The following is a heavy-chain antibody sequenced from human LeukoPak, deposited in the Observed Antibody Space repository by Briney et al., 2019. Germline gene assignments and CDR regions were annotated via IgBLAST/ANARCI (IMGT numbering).Heavy chain of an antibody. D-gene: IGHD6-19*01. J-gene: IGHJ6*02. CDR3: ASREPYSSGWFGYYYYGMDV. CDR2: MNPNSGNT. Sequence: GASVKVSRKASGYTFTSYDINWVRQATGQGLEGMGWMNPNSGNTGYAQKFQGRVTMTRNTSISTAYMELSSLRSEDTAVYSCASREPYSSGWFGYYYYGMDVWGQGTTVTVSS. V-gene: IGHV1-8*01. CDR1: GYTFTSYD.